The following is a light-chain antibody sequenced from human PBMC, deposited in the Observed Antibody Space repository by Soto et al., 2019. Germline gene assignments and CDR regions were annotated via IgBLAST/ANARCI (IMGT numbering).Light chain of an antibody. CDR1: QSVSSN. CDR3: QQYNNWPPGSPPL. V-gene: IGKV3-15*01. CDR2: GAS. J-gene: IGKJ3*01. Sequence: EIVMTQSPATLSVSPGERATLSCRASQSVSSNLAWYQQKPGQAPRLLIYGASTRATGIPARFSGSGSGTEFTLTISSLQSEDFAVYYCQQYNNWPPGSPPLFGPGTKVDIK.